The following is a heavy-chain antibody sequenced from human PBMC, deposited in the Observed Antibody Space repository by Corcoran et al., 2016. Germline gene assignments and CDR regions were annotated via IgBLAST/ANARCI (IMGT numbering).Heavy chain of an antibody. D-gene: IGHD2-21*02. Sequence: QVQLQESGPGLGKPSETLSLTGTVSGGSISSYYWSWIRQPPGKGLDWIGYIYYSGSTNYNPSLNSRVTISVDTSKNQFSLELSSVTAEATAVYYCARNVVVTAIPGYFDYWGQGTLVTVSS. CDR1: GGSISSYY. J-gene: IGHJ4*02. CDR3: ARNVVVTAIPGYFDY. CDR2: IYYSGST. V-gene: IGHV4-59*01.